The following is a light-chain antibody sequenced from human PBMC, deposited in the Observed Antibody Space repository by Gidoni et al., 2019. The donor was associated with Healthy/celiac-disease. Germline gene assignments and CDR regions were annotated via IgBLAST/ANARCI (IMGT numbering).Light chain of an antibody. CDR1: SSDVGGYNY. V-gene: IGLV2-14*01. J-gene: IGLJ2*01. Sequence: QSALTQPASVSGSPGQSITLPCTGTSSDVGGYNYVSWYQQHPGKAPKLMIYEVSNRPSGVSNRFSGSKSGNTASLTISGLQAEDEADYYCSSYTSSSTRVFGGGTKLTVL. CDR2: EVS. CDR3: SSYTSSSTRV.